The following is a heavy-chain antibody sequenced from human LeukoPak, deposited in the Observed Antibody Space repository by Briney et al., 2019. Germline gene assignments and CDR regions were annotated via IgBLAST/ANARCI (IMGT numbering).Heavy chain of an antibody. D-gene: IGHD2-15*01. Sequence: ASVKVSCKASGYTFTSYDIHWVRQATGQGLEWMGWMNPNSGNTGYAQKFQGRVTMTRNTSISTAYMELSSLRSEDTAVYYCASINCSGGSCYSGFDYWGQGTLDTVSS. CDR2: MNPNSGNT. J-gene: IGHJ4*02. CDR3: ASINCSGGSCYSGFDY. V-gene: IGHV1-8*01. CDR1: GYTFTSYD.